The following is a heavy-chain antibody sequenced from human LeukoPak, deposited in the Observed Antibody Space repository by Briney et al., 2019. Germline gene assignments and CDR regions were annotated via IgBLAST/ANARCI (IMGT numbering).Heavy chain of an antibody. D-gene: IGHD3-3*01. CDR3: ARAKSSSFLCDY. J-gene: IGHJ4*02. CDR1: GGSISSFY. V-gene: IGHV4-59*01. Sequence: SETLSLTCTVSGGSISSFYWSWIRQPPGKGLEWIGYIYYSGSTNYNPSLKSRVTISVDTSKNQFSLKLSSVTAADTAVYYYARAKSSSFLCDYWGQGTLVTVSS. CDR2: IYYSGST.